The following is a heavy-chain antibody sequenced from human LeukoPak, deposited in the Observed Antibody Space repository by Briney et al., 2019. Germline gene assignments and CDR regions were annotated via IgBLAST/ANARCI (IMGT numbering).Heavy chain of an antibody. CDR1: GFTFSSYW. CDR3: AKYSGSYYYPPNWDS. Sequence: PGGSLRLSCAASGFTFSSYWMHWVRQAPGKGLVWVSRINSDGSTTNYADSVKGRFTISRDNAKNTLYLQMNSLRAEDTAVYFCAKYSGSYYYPPNWDSWGQGTLVTVSS. CDR2: INSDGSTT. J-gene: IGHJ4*02. V-gene: IGHV3-74*01. D-gene: IGHD1-26*01.